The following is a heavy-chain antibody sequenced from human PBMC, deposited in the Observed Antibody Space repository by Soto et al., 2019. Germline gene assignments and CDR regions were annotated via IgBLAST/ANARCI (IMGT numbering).Heavy chain of an antibody. D-gene: IGHD4-17*01. J-gene: IGHJ4*02. V-gene: IGHV4-30-2*01. Sequence: QLQLQESGSGRVKPSQTLSLTCAGSGGSISSGGYSWSWIRQPPGKGLEWIGYIYHSGSTYYNPSLKSRVTISVDRSKNQVSLKLSSVTAADTAVYYCARGMTTVTTFDYWGQGTLVTVSS. CDR1: GGSISSGGYS. CDR3: ARGMTTVTTFDY. CDR2: IYHSGST.